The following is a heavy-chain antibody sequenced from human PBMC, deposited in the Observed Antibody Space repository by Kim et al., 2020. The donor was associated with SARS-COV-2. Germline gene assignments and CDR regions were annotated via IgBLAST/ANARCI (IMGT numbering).Heavy chain of an antibody. CDR3: ARDPMVRGPNYYYYYGMDV. Sequence: SVKVSCKASGGTFSSYAISWVRQAPGQGLEWMGGIIPIFGTANYAQKFHGRVTITADESTSTAYMELSSLRSEDTAVYYCARDPMVRGPNYYYYYGMDVWGQGTTVTVSS. J-gene: IGHJ6*02. D-gene: IGHD3-10*01. V-gene: IGHV1-69*13. CDR1: GGTFSSYA. CDR2: IIPIFGTA.